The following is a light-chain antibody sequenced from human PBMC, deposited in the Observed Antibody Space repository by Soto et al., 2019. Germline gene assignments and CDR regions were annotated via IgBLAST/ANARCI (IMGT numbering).Light chain of an antibody. V-gene: IGKV3-20*01. CDR2: AAS. CDR1: QAVNTR. Sequence: EIVLTQSPATLSSFPGDRVTLSCRASQAVNTRLAWYQHKPGQAPRLLIYAASSRATDVPDRFSGVGSATDFTLTVSSLEPEDFAVYCCQQYGGSPRTFGQGTKLEIK. J-gene: IGKJ2*01. CDR3: QQYGGSPRT.